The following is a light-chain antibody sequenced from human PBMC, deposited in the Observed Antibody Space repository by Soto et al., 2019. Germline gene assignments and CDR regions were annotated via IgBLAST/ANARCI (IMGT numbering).Light chain of an antibody. CDR3: QQADTYPIT. V-gene: IGKV1-12*01. J-gene: IGKJ5*01. CDR1: QGLSSW. CDR2: HAS. Sequence: DIQMTQSPSSLSASVGDRVTITCRASQGLSSWVAWYQQKPGKAPNLLIYHASGLQVGVPSRFSGSGSGTDFTLSINGLQPEDFATYYCQQADTYPITFGQGTRLEIK.